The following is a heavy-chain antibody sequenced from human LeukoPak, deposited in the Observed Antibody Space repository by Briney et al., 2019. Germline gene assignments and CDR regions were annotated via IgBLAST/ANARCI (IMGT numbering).Heavy chain of an antibody. D-gene: IGHD1-1*01. CDR3: ARDYMRKERPPFDY. CDR1: SFSTSNTYY. CDR2: IFHSGSS. J-gene: IGHJ4*02. V-gene: IGHV4-38-2*02. Sequence: PSETLSLTCNVSSFSTSNTYYWAWIRQSPGKGLEWIGSIFHSGSSYYNPSLKSRVTISVDTSKNQFSLNPTSVTAADTAVYYCARDYMRKERPPFDYWGQGALVTVSS.